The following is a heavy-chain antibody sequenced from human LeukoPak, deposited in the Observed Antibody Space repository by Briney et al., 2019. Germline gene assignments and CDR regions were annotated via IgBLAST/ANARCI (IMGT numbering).Heavy chain of an antibody. J-gene: IGHJ4*02. V-gene: IGHV3-23*01. CDR3: AKDQWELTWIY. CDR1: GFTFSSYA. D-gene: IGHD1-26*01. Sequence: GGSLRLSCAASGFTFSSYAMSWVRQAPGKGLEWVSAISGSGGSTYYADSVKGRFTISRDNSKNTLYLQMNSLRAEDTAVYCRAKDQWELTWIYWGQGTLVTVSS. CDR2: ISGSGGST.